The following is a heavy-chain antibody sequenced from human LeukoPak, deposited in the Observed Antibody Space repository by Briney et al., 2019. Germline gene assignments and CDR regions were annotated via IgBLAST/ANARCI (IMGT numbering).Heavy chain of an antibody. CDR1: GGSIGSGGYT. Sequence: PSETLSLTCAVSGGSIGSGGYTWSWIRQPPGKGLEWIGYFYHSGSTHYNSSLKSRVTISVDRSENRISLKLRSVTAADTAVYYCARETTGWYRALDSWGQGSLVTVSS. CDR2: FYHSGST. V-gene: IGHV4-30-2*01. D-gene: IGHD6-19*01. J-gene: IGHJ4*02. CDR3: ARETTGWYRALDS.